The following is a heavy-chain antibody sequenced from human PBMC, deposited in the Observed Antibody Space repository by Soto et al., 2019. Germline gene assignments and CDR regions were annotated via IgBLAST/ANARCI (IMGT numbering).Heavy chain of an antibody. Sequence: QVQLQESGPGLVKPSETLSLTCTVSGGSISSYYWSWIRQPPGKGLEWIGYIYYSGSTNYNPSLKSPVTISVDTSKNQFSLKLSSVTAADTAVYYCARGPLYCSSTSCFPNWFDPWGQGTLVTVSS. J-gene: IGHJ5*02. V-gene: IGHV4-59*01. D-gene: IGHD2-2*01. CDR2: IYYSGST. CDR1: GGSISSYY. CDR3: ARGPLYCSSTSCFPNWFDP.